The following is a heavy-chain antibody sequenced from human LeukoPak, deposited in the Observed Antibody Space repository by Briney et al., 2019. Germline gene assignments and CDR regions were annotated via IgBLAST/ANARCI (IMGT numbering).Heavy chain of an antibody. CDR2: INPSGGST. CDR1: GYTFTSYY. V-gene: IGHV1-46*01. D-gene: IGHD3-10*01. Sequence: GASVKVSCKASGYTFTSYYMHWVRQAPGQGLEWMGIINPSGGSTSYAQKFQGRVTMTRDTSTSTVYMELSSLRSEDTAVYYCARDPRLVYGFGELLPHYYYYYMDVWGKGTTVTISS. CDR3: ARDPRLVYGFGELLPHYYYYYMDV. J-gene: IGHJ6*03.